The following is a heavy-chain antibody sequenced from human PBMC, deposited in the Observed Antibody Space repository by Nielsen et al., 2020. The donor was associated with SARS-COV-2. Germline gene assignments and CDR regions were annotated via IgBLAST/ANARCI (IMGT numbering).Heavy chain of an antibody. CDR1: GYTFTAYA. D-gene: IGHD2-2*01. V-gene: IGHV1-3*04. Sequence: ASVKVSCKAPGYTFTAYAIHWVRQDPGQRLEWMGWINSDSGNTKYSQKFRGRVTITRDTSASTAYMELSGLSSEDTAVYYCARSRGCSATSCFFDYWGQGALVTVSS. CDR2: INSDSGNT. J-gene: IGHJ4*02. CDR3: ARSRGCSATSCFFDY.